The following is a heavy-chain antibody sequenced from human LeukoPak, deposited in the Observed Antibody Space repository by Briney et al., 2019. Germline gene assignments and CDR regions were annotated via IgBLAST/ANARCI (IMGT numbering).Heavy chain of an antibody. CDR3: AREIIPCGGDCYGDDY. J-gene: IGHJ4*02. CDR1: GYTFNSDY. D-gene: IGHD2-21*02. V-gene: IGHV1-46*02. Sequence: ASVKVSCKASGYTFNSDYMRWVRQAPGQGLEWMGIINPSCGSTSYAQKFQGRVTMTRDTSTSTVYMELSSLRSEDTAVYYCAREIIPCGGDCYGDDYWGQGTLVTVSS. CDR2: INPSCGST.